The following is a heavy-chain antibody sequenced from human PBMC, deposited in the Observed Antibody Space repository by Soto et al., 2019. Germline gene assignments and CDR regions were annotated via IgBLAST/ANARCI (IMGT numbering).Heavy chain of an antibody. CDR1: GYTFTSYG. J-gene: IGHJ4*02. D-gene: IGHD3-3*01. Sequence: AASVKVSCKASGYTFTSYGISWVRQAPGQGLEWMGWISAYNGNTNYAQKLQGRVTMTTDTSTSTAYMELRSLRSDDTAVYYCARGGATTYYDFWSGPDYWGQGTLVTVSS. CDR3: ARGGATTYYDFWSGPDY. CDR2: ISAYNGNT. V-gene: IGHV1-18*04.